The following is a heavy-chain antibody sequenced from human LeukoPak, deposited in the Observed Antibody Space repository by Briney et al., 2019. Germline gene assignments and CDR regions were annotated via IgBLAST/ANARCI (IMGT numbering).Heavy chain of an antibody. J-gene: IGHJ3*02. CDR1: GYTLTELS. V-gene: IGHV1-24*01. CDR2: FDPEDGET. CDR3: ATSSANYGGNSFDI. D-gene: IGHD4-23*01. Sequence: ASVKVSCKVSGYTLTELSMHWVRQAPGKGLEWMGGFDPEDGETIYAQKFQSRVTMTEDTSTDTAYMELSSLRSEDTAVYYCATSSANYGGNSFDIWGQGTMVTVSS.